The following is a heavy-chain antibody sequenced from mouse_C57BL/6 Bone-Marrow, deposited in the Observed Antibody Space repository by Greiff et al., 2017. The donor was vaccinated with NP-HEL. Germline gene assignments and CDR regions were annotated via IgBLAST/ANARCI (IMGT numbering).Heavy chain of an antibody. CDR1: GFSLSTFGMG. CDR2: IWWDDDR. CDR3: ARRELNCPFAY. D-gene: IGHD4-1*01. V-gene: IGHV8-8*01. Sequence: QVTLIVSGPGILQPSQTLSLTCSFSGFSLSTFGMGVGRIRQPSGMGLEWLVNIWWDDDRYYNPALKRRLTIPKETSNNQIIIKSANVDTADTAAYYCARRELNCPFAYWGQGTLVTVSA. J-gene: IGHJ3*01.